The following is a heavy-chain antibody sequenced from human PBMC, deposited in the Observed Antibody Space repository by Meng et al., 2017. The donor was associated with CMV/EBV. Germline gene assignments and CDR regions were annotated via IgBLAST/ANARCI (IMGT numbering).Heavy chain of an antibody. V-gene: IGHV4-4*02. CDR1: GGSISSSNW. CDR2: IYHSGST. J-gene: IGHJ4*02. Sequence: SETLSLTCAVSGGSISSSNWWSWVRQPPGKGLEWIGEIYHSGSTNYNPPLKSRVTISVDKSKNQFSLKLSSVTAADTAVYYCAILIVGATIGTFDYWGQGTLVTVSS. D-gene: IGHD1-26*01. CDR3: AILIVGATIGTFDY.